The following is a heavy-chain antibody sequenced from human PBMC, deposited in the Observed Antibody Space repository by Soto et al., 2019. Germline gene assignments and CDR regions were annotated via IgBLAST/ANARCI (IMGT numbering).Heavy chain of an antibody. D-gene: IGHD3-22*01. J-gene: IGHJ6*02. CDR3: ARDRRGYYDSSGYYGRVYYYYGMDV. CDR1: GFTFSSYS. CDR2: ISSSSSYI. Sequence: GGSLRLSCAASGFTFSSYSMNWVRQAPGKGLEWVSSISSSSSYICYADSVKGRFTISRDNAKNSLYLQMNSLRAEDTAVYYCARDRRGYYDSSGYYGRVYYYYGMDVWGQGTTVTVSS. V-gene: IGHV3-21*01.